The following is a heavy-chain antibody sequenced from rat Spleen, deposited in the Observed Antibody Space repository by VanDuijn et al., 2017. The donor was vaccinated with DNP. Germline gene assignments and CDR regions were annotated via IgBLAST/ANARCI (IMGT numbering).Heavy chain of an antibody. CDR1: GFTFSDYN. Sequence: EVQLVESGGGLVQPGRSLKLSCAASGFTFSDYNMAWVRQAPKKGLEWVATIIYDGTRTYYRGSVKGRFTISRDNAKSTLYLQMDSLRSEDTATYYCATPTYNKYWYFDFWGPGTMVTVSS. J-gene: IGHJ1*01. CDR2: IIYDGTRT. V-gene: IGHV5S10*01. CDR3: ATPTYNKYWYFDF. D-gene: IGHD1-10*01.